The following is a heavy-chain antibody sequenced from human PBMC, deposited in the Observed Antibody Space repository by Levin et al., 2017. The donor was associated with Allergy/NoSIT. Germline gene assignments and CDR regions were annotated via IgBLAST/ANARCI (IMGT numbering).Heavy chain of an antibody. J-gene: IGHJ6*02. CDR1: GFTFSSYA. Sequence: PGGSLRLSCAVSGFTFSSYAMNWVRQAPGKGLEWVSIISGSGNSAFYADSVKGRFTISRDNSKNTLFLQMHSLRADDTAVYYCAKWNSDTETGLRLGMDVWGQGTTVTVSS. V-gene: IGHV3-23*01. D-gene: IGHD3-9*01. CDR3: AKWNSDTETGLRLGMDV. CDR2: ISGSGNSA.